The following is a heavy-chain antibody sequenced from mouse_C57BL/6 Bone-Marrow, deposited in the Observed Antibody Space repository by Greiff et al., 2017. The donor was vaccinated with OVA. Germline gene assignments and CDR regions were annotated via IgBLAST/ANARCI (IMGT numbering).Heavy chain of an antibody. V-gene: IGHV14-4*01. CDR3: TTGWADGFAY. J-gene: IGHJ3*01. D-gene: IGHD3-3*01. Sequence: VQLQQSGAELVRPGASVKLSCTASGFNIYDDYMHWVKQRPEQGLEWIGWIVPENGDTEYASKIQGKATITADTTSNTAYQQLSSLTSEDTAVYYCTTGWADGFAYWGQGTLVTVSA. CDR2: IVPENGDT. CDR1: GFNIYDDY.